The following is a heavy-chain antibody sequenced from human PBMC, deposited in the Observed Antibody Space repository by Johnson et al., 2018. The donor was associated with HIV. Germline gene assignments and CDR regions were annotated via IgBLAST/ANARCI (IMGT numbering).Heavy chain of an antibody. CDR3: AKDLQDYYDSSGHDAFDI. CDR2: ISYDGSKK. V-gene: IGHV3-30*18. Sequence: QVLLVESGGGLVQPGGSLRLSCAASGFTVSSNYINWVRQAPGKGLEWMAIISYDGSKKYYADSVKGRFTLSRDNSKNTLYLQMNSLRAEDTAVYYCAKDLQDYYDSSGHDAFDIWGQGTMVTVSS. J-gene: IGHJ3*02. CDR1: GFTVSSNY. D-gene: IGHD3-22*01.